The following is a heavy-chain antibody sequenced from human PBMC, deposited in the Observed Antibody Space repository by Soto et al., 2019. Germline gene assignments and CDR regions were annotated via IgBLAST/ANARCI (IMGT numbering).Heavy chain of an antibody. V-gene: IGHV3-30-3*01. J-gene: IGHJ6*02. Sequence: LRLSCAASGFAFSSYAMHWVRQAPGKGLEWVAVISYDGSNKYYADSVKGRFTISRDNSKNTLYLQMNSLRAEDTAVYNCAREGNPLGQADVLRFSEWSELDYGMDVWGQGTTVTVSS. CDR1: GFAFSSYA. D-gene: IGHD3-3*01. CDR3: AREGNPLGQADVLRFSEWSELDYGMDV. CDR2: ISYDGSNK.